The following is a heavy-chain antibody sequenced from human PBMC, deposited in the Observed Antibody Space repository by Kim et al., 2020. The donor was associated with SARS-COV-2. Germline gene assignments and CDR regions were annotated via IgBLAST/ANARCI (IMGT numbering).Heavy chain of an antibody. D-gene: IGHD5-18*01. CDR3: ARGLRIQLWLGYPPRGYGMDV. CDR2: INHSGST. Sequence: SETLSLTCAVYGWSFSGYYWSWIRQPPGKGLEWIGEINHSGSTNYNPSLKSRVTISVDTSKNQFSLKLSSVTAADTAVYYCARGLRIQLWLGYPPRGYGMDVWGQGTTVTVSS. CDR1: GWSFSGYY. V-gene: IGHV4-34*01. J-gene: IGHJ6*02.